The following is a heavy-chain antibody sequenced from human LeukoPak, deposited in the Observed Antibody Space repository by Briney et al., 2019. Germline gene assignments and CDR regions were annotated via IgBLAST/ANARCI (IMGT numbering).Heavy chain of an antibody. CDR3: ARDISYYGSTYFDP. J-gene: IGHJ5*02. Sequence: GGSLRLSCAASGFTFSGYAMHWVRQAPGKGLEWVAIISHDGSNKYYADSVKGRFTISRDNSKNTLYLQMNSLRAEDTAVYYCARDISYYGSTYFDPWGQGTLVTVSS. V-gene: IGHV3-30*04. CDR2: ISHDGSNK. CDR1: GFTFSGYA. D-gene: IGHD3-10*01.